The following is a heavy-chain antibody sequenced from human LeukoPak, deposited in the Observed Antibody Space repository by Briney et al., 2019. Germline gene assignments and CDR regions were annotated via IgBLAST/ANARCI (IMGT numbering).Heavy chain of an antibody. J-gene: IGHJ4*02. V-gene: IGHV4-61*02. CDR3: ARDAKGGYRSLGY. CDR2: IYTSGST. Sequence: PSETLSLTCTVSGGSISSGSYYWSWIRQPAGKGLEWIARIYTSGSTNYTPSLKSRVPISVDTSKNQFSLQLSSVTAADTAVYYCARDAKGGYRSLGYWGQGTLVTVSS. D-gene: IGHD5-18*01. CDR1: GGSISSGSYY.